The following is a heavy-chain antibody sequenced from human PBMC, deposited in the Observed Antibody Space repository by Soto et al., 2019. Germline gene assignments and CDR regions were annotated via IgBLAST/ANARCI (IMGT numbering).Heavy chain of an antibody. V-gene: IGHV3-30*18. CDR3: AKERSVVATTPDFDY. D-gene: IGHD5-12*01. Sequence: TVGSLRLSCAASGFTFSSFGMHWVRQAPGKGLEWVAVASYDGSYKYYADSVKGRFTISRDNSKNTLYLQMNSLRAEDTAVYYCAKERSVVATTPDFDYWGQGTLVTVSS. J-gene: IGHJ4*02. CDR2: ASYDGSYK. CDR1: GFTFSSFG.